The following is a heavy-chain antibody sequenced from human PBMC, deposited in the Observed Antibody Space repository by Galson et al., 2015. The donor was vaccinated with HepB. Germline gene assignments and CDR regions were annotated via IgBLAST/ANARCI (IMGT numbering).Heavy chain of an antibody. CDR1: GFTFEYYA. Sequence: SLRLSCAPTGFTFEYYAMTWVRRAPGKGLQWVSAISSVAYGKYYTDSVKGRFTISRDNSNNRLYLQMTSLRADDTATYYCAKGRGWYTGFDTWGQGALVTVSS. CDR2: ISSVAYGK. CDR3: AKGRGWYTGFDT. J-gene: IGHJ4*02. V-gene: IGHV3-23*01. D-gene: IGHD6-19*01.